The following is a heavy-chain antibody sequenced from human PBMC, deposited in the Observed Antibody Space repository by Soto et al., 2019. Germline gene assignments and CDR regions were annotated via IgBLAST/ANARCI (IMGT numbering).Heavy chain of an antibody. CDR2: IIPIFGTA. V-gene: IGHV1-69*01. Sequence: QVQLVQSGAEVKKPGSSVKVSCKASGGTFSSYAISWVRQAPGQGLEWMGGIIPIFGTANYAQKFQGRVTSTADESTSTAYMELSSLRSEDTAVYYCARDRLTGDPWYYFDYWGQGTLVTVSA. J-gene: IGHJ4*02. CDR3: ARDRLTGDPWYYFDY. D-gene: IGHD4-17*01. CDR1: GGTFSSYA.